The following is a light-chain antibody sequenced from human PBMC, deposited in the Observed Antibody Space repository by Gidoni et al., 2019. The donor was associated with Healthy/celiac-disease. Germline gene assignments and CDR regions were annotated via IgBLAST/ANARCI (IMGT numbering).Light chain of an antibody. J-gene: IGKJ2*01. CDR2: DAF. Sequence: EIVLTHSPATLSLSPGERATLSCRASQSVSSYLAWYQQKPGQAPRLLIYDAFNRATGIPARFSGSGSGTDFTLTISSLEPEDFAVYYCQQRSNWPGTFGQGTKLEIK. CDR3: QQRSNWPGT. V-gene: IGKV3-11*01. CDR1: QSVSSY.